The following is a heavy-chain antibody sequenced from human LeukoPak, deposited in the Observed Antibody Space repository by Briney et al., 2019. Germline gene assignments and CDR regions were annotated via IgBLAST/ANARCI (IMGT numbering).Heavy chain of an antibody. D-gene: IGHD3-22*01. Sequence: GASVKVSCKASGYTFTGYYMHWVRQAPGQGLEWMGWINPNSGGTNYAQKFQGRVTMTRDTSISTAYMELSRLRSDDTAVYYCARESSSPYYYESSGYYDYWGQGTLVTVSS. CDR3: ARESSSPYYYESSGYYDY. CDR1: GYTFTGYY. V-gene: IGHV1-2*02. J-gene: IGHJ4*02. CDR2: INPNSGGT.